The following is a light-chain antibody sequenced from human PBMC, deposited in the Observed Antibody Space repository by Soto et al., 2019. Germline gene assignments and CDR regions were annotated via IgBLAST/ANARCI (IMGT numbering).Light chain of an antibody. CDR2: LGS. Sequence: EIVMTQSPLSLPVTPGEPASISCRSSQSLLQSNGNNQLCWVLQKPGQSPQLLMYLGSSRASGVPDRFSGSGSGTDFTLKISRVEPEDVGVYYCMQVLQTPPTFGGGTKVEIK. J-gene: IGKJ4*01. V-gene: IGKV2-28*01. CDR1: QSLLQSNGNNQ. CDR3: MQVLQTPPT.